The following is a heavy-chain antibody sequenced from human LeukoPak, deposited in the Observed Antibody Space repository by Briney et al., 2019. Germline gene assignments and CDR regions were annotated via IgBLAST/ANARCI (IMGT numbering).Heavy chain of an antibody. CDR3: ARSTRGLRLGNY. J-gene: IGHJ4*02. V-gene: IGHV4-31*03. D-gene: IGHD5-12*01. CDR1: GGSISSAAYY. Sequence: PSQTLSLTCTVSGGSISSAAYYWSWIRQHPGKGLEWIGYIYYSGSTYYNPSLKSRVTISVDTSKNQFSLKLSSVTAADTAVYYCARSTRGLRLGNYWGQGTLVTVSS. CDR2: IYYSGST.